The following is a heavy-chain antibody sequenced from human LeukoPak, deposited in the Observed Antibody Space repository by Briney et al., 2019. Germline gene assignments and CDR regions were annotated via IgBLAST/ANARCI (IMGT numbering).Heavy chain of an antibody. D-gene: IGHD2-15*01. CDR3: ATARGGLGYCSGGSCSLFDY. V-gene: IGHV3-21*01. J-gene: IGHJ4*02. CDR1: GFTFSSYS. CDR2: ISSSSSYI. Sequence: GGSLRLSCAASGFTFSSYSMNWVRQAPGKGLEWVSSISSSSSYIYYADSVKGRSTISRDNAKNSLYLQMNSLRGEDTAVYYCATARGGLGYCSGGSCSLFDYWGQGTLVTVSS.